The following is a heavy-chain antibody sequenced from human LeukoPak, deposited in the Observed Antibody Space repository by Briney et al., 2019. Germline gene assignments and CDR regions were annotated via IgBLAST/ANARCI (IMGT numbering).Heavy chain of an antibody. CDR1: GGSFSGYY. J-gene: IGHJ5*02. CDR2: IYYSGST. Sequence: SETLSLTCAVYGGSFSGYYWGWIRQPPGKVLEWIASIYYSGSTYYNPSLKSRVTISVDTSKNQLSLKLSSLTAADTAVYYCARHEYSGSYYGLSWFDPWGQGTLVTVSS. D-gene: IGHD1-26*01. CDR3: ARHEYSGSYYGLSWFDP. V-gene: IGHV4-39*01.